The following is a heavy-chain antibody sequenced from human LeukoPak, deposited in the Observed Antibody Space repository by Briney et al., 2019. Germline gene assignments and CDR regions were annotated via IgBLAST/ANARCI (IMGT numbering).Heavy chain of an antibody. J-gene: IGHJ5*01. CDR2: IYYTGNT. CDR1: GGSISTYY. D-gene: IGHD1-1*01. V-gene: IGHV4-59*01. Sequence: SETLSLTCTVSGGSISTYYWSWIRQPPGKGPERIGYIYYTGNTNYNPSLKSRVTISVDTSKNQFSLRMSSVTAADTAVYYCARGTSFNWKLDSWGQGTLVTVSS. CDR3: ARGTSFNWKLDS.